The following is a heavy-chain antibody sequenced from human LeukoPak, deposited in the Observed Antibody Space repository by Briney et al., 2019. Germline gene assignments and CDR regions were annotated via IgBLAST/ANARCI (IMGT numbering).Heavy chain of an antibody. J-gene: IGHJ4*02. Sequence: GGSLRLSCAASGFTFSSYGMHWVRQAPGKGLEWVAVIWYDGSNKYYADSVKGRFTISRDNSKNTLNLQMNSLRAEDTAVYYCARDDYSNYYFDYWGQGTLVTVSS. V-gene: IGHV3-33*01. D-gene: IGHD4-11*01. CDR3: ARDDYSNYYFDY. CDR1: GFTFSSYG. CDR2: IWYDGSNK.